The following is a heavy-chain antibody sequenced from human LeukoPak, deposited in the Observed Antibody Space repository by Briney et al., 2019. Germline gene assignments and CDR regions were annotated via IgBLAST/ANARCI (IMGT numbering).Heavy chain of an antibody. CDR1: GFPLSSHP. CDR2: ITGSGGST. D-gene: IGHD3-16*01. CDR3: AKLGISDGIDY. V-gene: IGHV3-23*01. Sequence: GGSLRLSCAAPGFPLSSHPMPWVRQAPGKGLVWGSSITGSGGSTFYAASVKGRFTISRDNSKNTLYLQMNSLRAEDTAVYYCAKLGISDGIDYWGQGTLVTVSS. J-gene: IGHJ4*02.